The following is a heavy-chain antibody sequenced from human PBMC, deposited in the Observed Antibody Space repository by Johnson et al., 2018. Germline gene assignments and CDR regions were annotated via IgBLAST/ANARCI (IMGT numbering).Heavy chain of an antibody. CDR1: RGIFSTYS. D-gene: IGHD2-21*01. V-gene: IGHV1-69*02. J-gene: IGHJ3*02. CDR2: ILPPLDVA. CDR3: ARLVPAESRSNAFDI. Sequence: QVHLVQSAAEAKQPGSSVKVSCNVSRGIFSTYSLSWVRQAPGQGLEWLGRILPPLDVANHAQKFQGRVTFLADKFTGITYMELSSLTSEHTAVYYCARLVPAESRSNAFDIWGQGTVVIVSS.